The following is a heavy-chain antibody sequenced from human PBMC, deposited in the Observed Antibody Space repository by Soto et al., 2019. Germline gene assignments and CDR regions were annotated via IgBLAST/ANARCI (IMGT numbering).Heavy chain of an antibody. CDR3: VRGNTGYGNFDY. CDR2: IYNPGSTA. D-gene: IGHD5-12*01. CDR1: GFTFSSYW. V-gene: IGHV3-74*01. Sequence: DVQLVESGGGLVQPGGSLRLSCAASGFTFSSYWMHWVRQAPGKGLVWVARIYNPGSTASYADSVKGRFTISRDNAKNTLYLQMSSLTVEDTAVFYCVRGNTGYGNFDYWGQGILVTVSS. J-gene: IGHJ4*02.